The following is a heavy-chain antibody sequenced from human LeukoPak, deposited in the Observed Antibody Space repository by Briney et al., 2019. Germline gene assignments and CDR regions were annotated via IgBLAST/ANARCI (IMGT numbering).Heavy chain of an antibody. Sequence: TEGSLRLSCAASGFTFSTYWMSWVRQAPGKGLEWVANIKQDGSEKYYVDSVKGRFTISRDNAKNSLYLQMNSLRAEDTAVYYCARSPRTRYSWFDPWGQGTLVTVSS. J-gene: IGHJ5*02. CDR3: ARSPRTRYSWFDP. CDR1: GFTFSTYW. V-gene: IGHV3-7*03. CDR2: IKQDGSEK.